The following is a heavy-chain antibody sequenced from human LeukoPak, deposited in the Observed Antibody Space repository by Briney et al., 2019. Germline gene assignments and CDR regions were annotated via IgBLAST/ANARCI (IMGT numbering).Heavy chain of an antibody. CDR1: GFTFSSYS. D-gene: IGHD1-26*01. V-gene: IGHV3-7*01. Sequence: GGSLRLSCAASGFTFSSYSMSWVCQAPGKGLEWVANIKQDGSEKYYVDSVKGRFTISRDNAKNSLYLQMNSLRAEDTAVYYFARGSGSYYIYWGQGTLVTVSS. J-gene: IGHJ4*02. CDR2: IKQDGSEK. CDR3: ARGSGSYYIY.